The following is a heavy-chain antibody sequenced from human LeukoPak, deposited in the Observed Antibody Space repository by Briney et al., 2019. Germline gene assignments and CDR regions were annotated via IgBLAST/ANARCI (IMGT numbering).Heavy chain of an antibody. J-gene: IGHJ4*02. CDR1: GLTFSSYW. Sequence: PGRSLRLSCAASGLTFSSYWMLWVRQAPGKGLVWVSRLHSDGSSTAYADSVKGRFTISRDNAKNTLYLQMNTLRAEDTAVYYCAIRRGYTYGDDYWGQGTLVTVSS. CDR2: LHSDGSST. D-gene: IGHD5-18*01. CDR3: AIRRGYTYGDDY. V-gene: IGHV3-74*03.